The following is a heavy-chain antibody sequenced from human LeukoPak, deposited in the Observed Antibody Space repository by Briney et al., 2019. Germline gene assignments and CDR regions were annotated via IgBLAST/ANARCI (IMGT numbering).Heavy chain of an antibody. CDR3: ARGGRIQLWPGCDY. CDR2: INHSGST. J-gene: IGHJ4*02. D-gene: IGHD5-18*01. CDR1: GGSFSGYY. Sequence: NPSETLSLTCAVYGGSFSGYYWSWIRQPPGKGLEWIGEINHSGSTNYNPSLKSRVTISVDTSKNQFSLKLSSVTAADTAVYYCARGGRIQLWPGCDYWGQGTLVTVSS. V-gene: IGHV4-34*01.